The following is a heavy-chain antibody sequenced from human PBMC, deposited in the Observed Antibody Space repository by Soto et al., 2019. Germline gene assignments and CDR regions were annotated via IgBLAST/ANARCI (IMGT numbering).Heavy chain of an antibody. CDR2: ISYSGST. D-gene: IGHD6-13*01. CDR1: GGSISSYY. V-gene: IGHV4-59*08. J-gene: IGHJ5*02. CDR3: AGRIAAVGWGWFDP. Sequence: QVQLQESGPGLVKPSETLSLTCTVSGGSISSYYWSWIRQPPGKGLEWIAYISYSGSTNYNPSLKRRVTISVDTSKNQFSLRLSSVTAADTAVYYCAGRIAAVGWGWFDPWGQGTLVTVSS.